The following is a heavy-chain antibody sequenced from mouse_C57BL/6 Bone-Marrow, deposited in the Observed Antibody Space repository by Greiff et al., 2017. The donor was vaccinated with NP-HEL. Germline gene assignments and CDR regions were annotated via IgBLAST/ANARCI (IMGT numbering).Heavy chain of an antibody. CDR2: INPSTGGT. D-gene: IGHD2-3*01. CDR1: GYSFTGYY. V-gene: IGHV1-42*01. J-gene: IGHJ4*01. Sequence: EVQLQQSGPELVKPGASVKISCKASGYSFTGYYMNWVKQSPEKSLEWIGEINPSTGGTTYNQKFKAKATLTVDKSSSTAYMQLKSLTSEDSAVYYCARREDYDGNSGVDYWGQGTSVTVSS. CDR3: ARREDYDGNSGVDY.